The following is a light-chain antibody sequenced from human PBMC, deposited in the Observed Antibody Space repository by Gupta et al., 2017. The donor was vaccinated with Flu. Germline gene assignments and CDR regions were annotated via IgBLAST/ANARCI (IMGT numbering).Light chain of an antibody. CDR1: SSNIGSNY. CDR2: RNN. J-gene: IGLJ3*02. CDR3: AAWDDSLSSPWV. V-gene: IGLV1-47*01. Sequence: QSVLPQPPSASGTPGQRVTTSCFGSSSNIGSNYVYWYQQLPGTAPKLLIYRNNQRPSGVPDRFSGSKTGTSASLAISGLRSEDEADYYCAAWDDSLSSPWVFGGGTKLTVL.